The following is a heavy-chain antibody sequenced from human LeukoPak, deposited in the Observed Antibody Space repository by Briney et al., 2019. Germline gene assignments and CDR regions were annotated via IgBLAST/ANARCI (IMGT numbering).Heavy chain of an antibody. D-gene: IGHD4-17*01. V-gene: IGHV4-59*01. CDR3: ARGRTTWGY. CDR1: GGSISSYY. J-gene: IGHJ4*02. CDR2: IYYSGSI. Sequence: PSETLSLTCTVSGGSISSYYWSWIRQPPGKGLEWIGYIYYSGSINYNPSLKSRVTISVDTSKNRFSLKLSSVTAADTAVYYCARGRTTWGYWGQGTLVTVSS.